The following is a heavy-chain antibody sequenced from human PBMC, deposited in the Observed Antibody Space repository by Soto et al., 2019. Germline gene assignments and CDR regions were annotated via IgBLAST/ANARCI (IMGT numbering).Heavy chain of an antibody. Sequence: GGSLRLSCAASGFTVISEYMSWVRQAPGKGLEWVSIIYSGGSTFYADSVKGRFTISRDNYKNTVYLQMNSLRVEDTAVYYCARYNCSGGSCLFWNWGQGTQVTVSS. CDR2: IYSGGST. CDR1: GFTVISEY. J-gene: IGHJ4*02. V-gene: IGHV3-66*01. D-gene: IGHD2-15*01. CDR3: ARYNCSGGSCLFWN.